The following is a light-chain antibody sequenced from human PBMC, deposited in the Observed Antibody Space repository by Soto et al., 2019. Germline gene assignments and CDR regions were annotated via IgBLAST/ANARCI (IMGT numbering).Light chain of an antibody. CDR3: QSFGSSLSGYV. J-gene: IGLJ1*01. CDR1: SSNIGAGYD. CDR2: GNS. Sequence: SVLTQPPSVSGAPGQRVTISCTGSSSNIGAGYDVHWYQQVPGTAPKLLIYGNSNRPSGVPDRFSGSKSGTSASLAITGLQAEDEADYYCQSFGSSLSGYVFGTGTKVTVL. V-gene: IGLV1-40*01.